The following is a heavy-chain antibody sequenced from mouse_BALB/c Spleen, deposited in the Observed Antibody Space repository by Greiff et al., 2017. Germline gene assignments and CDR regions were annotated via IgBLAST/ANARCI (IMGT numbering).Heavy chain of an antibody. Sequence: EVQLQQSGPELVKPGASVKMSCKASGYTFTSYVMHWVKQKPGQGLEWIGYINPYNDGTKYNEKFKGKATLTSDKSSSTAYMELSSLTSEDSAVYYCAKKDYDYDGGYYFDYWGQGTTLTVSS. CDR2: INPYNDGT. V-gene: IGHV1-14*01. CDR3: AKKDYDYDGGYYFDY. D-gene: IGHD2-4*01. CDR1: GYTFTSYV. J-gene: IGHJ2*01.